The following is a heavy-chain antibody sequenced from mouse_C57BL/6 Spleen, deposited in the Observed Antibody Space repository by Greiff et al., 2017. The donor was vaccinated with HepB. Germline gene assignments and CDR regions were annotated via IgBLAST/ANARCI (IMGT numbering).Heavy chain of an antibody. V-gene: IGHV1-19*01. J-gene: IGHJ4*01. CDR1: GYTFTDYY. CDR3: ARWGGNYAMDY. CDR2: INPYNGGT. Sequence: EVKLQESGPVLVKPGASVKMSCKASGYTFTDYYMNWVKQSHGKSLEWIGVINPYNGGTSYNQKFKGKATLTVDKSSSTAYMELNSLTSEDSAVYYCARWGGNYAMDYWGQGTSVTVSS. D-gene: IGHD1-1*02.